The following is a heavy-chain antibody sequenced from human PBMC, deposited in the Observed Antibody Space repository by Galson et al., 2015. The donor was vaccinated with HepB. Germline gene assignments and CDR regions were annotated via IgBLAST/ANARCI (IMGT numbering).Heavy chain of an antibody. J-gene: IGHJ4*02. CDR1: GYTFTRHY. Sequence: SVKVSCKASGYTFTRHYIHWVRQAPGQGLEWMGIINPSGGYTTYAQKFQGRVTMTRDTSTNIVYMELSSLRSEDTAVYYCARDSNDAGEYSGYFDHWGQGTLVTVSS. V-gene: IGHV1-46*01. D-gene: IGHD2/OR15-2a*01. CDR2: INPSGGYT. CDR3: ARDSNDAGEYSGYFDH.